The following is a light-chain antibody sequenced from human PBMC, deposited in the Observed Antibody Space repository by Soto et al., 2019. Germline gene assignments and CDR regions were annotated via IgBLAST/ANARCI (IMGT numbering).Light chain of an antibody. J-gene: IGLJ2*01. CDR3: GSWDASVPVV. CDR2: DDD. Sequence: QSVLTQPPSVSAAPGQKVTISCSGSGTNYVFWYQQFPGTAPKLLIYDDDKRPSEISDRFSGSKSDTSADLVITGLQTGDEADYYCGSWDASVPVVFGGGTKLTVL. V-gene: IGLV1-51*01. CDR1: GTNY.